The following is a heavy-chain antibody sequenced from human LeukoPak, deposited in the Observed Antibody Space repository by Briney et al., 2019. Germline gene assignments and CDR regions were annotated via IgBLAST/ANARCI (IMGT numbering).Heavy chain of an antibody. CDR2: IYPGDSDT. CDR3: ARQYGRPFDY. V-gene: IGHV5-51*01. Sequence: GESLKISCKRSGYTFSSSWIGWVRQMPGKGLEWMGIIYPGDSDTRYSPSFQGQVTISVDRSISTTYLQWSSLKATDTGMYYCARQYGRPFDYWGQGTLVTVSS. CDR1: GYTFSSSW. D-gene: IGHD4-17*01. J-gene: IGHJ4*02.